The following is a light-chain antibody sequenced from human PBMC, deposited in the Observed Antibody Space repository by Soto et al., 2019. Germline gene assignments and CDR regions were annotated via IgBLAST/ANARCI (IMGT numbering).Light chain of an antibody. J-gene: IGKJ2*01. V-gene: IGKV2-24*01. CDR2: MIS. CDR1: QSLVHSDGNSY. CDR3: MQATQPYT. Sequence: DFVMTQTPLSSPVNLGQPASISCRSSQSLVHSDGNSYLSWLHQRPGQPPRLLIYMISNRFSGVPDRFSGSGAGTDFILKIIRVEPEDVGVYYCMQATQPYTFGQGIKLEIQ.